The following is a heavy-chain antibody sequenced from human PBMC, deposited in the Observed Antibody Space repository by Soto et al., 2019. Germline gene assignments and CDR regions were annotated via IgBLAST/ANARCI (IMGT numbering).Heavy chain of an antibody. CDR2: SNEGSGNS. D-gene: IGHD3-10*01. J-gene: IGHJ4*02. V-gene: IGHV1-3*01. Sequence: QVQLVQSGAEVKRPGASVRVSCKASGYNFKTYAIHWVRQAPGQRLEWMGWSNEGSGNSRYSQKFQGRVSITRDTSANTVYMDMLNLKSEDMATYDCVRDDRAISGVVTLDYWGPGTLVTVSS. CDR1: GYNFKTYA. CDR3: VRDDRAISGVVTLDY.